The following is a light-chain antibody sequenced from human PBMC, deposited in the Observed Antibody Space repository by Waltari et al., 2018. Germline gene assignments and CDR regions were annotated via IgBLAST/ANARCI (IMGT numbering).Light chain of an antibody. V-gene: IGLV2-23*02. J-gene: IGLJ2*01. Sequence: QSALTQPASVSGSPGQSITISCTGTSSDVGSYNLVSWYQQPPGKAPKLMIYEVSKRPSGVSNRFSGSKSGNTASLTSSGLQAEDEADYYCCSYAGSSTFVFGGGTKLTVL. CDR1: SSDVGSYNL. CDR3: CSYAGSSTFV. CDR2: EVS.